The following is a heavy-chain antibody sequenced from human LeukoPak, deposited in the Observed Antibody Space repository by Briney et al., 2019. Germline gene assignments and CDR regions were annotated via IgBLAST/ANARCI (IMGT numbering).Heavy chain of an antibody. V-gene: IGHV3-7*01. CDR3: ARPPLRGMATDLDY. CDR2: IKQDGSQK. Sequence: GGSLRLSCAASGFSFSSYWMSWVRQAPEKGLAWVANIKQDGSQKQYVDSVKGRFTISRDNAKNSLYLQMNSPRAEDTAVYYCARPPLRGMATDLDYWGQGTLVTVSS. D-gene: IGHD5-24*01. CDR1: GFSFSSYW. J-gene: IGHJ4*02.